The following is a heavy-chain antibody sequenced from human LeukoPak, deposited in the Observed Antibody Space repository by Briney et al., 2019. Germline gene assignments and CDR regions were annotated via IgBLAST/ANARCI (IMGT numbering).Heavy chain of an antibody. V-gene: IGHV4-38-2*02. Sequence: SETLSLTCTVSGYSINGGYYWGWIRQPPGKGLEWIGNIYHSGSTYYNPSLKSRVTISVDTSKNQLSLNLSSVTAADTAVYYCARGGVLKSVDYWGQGTLVAVSS. D-gene: IGHD3-16*01. CDR3: ARGGVLKSVDY. CDR1: GYSINGGYY. J-gene: IGHJ4*02. CDR2: IYHSGST.